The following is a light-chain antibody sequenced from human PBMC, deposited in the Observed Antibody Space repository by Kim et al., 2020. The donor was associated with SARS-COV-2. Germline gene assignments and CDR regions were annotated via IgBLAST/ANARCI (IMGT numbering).Light chain of an antibody. Sequence: QSALTQPPSASGSPGQSVTISCTRTSSAVGDFNYVSWYQQHPGKAPKLMIYEVTKRPSGVPDRFSGSKSGNTASLTVSGLQAEDEADYYYSSYAGNTVLFGPGTKVTVL. J-gene: IGLJ1*01. CDR2: EVT. CDR3: SSYAGNTVL. CDR1: SSAVGDFNY. V-gene: IGLV2-8*01.